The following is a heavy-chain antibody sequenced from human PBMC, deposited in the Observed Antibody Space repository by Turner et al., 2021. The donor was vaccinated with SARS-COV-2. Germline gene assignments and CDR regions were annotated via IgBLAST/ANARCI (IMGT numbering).Heavy chain of an antibody. Sequence: QLQLQESGPGLVKPSETVSLTCTVSGGSISSSSYYWCWIRQPPGKGLEWIGNIYYSGSAYYNPSLKSRVTISVDPSKNQFSLKLTSVTAADTAVYYCARLMDTAMDYYGTDVWGQGTTVTVSS. J-gene: IGHJ6*02. D-gene: IGHD5-18*01. CDR2: IYYSGSA. CDR1: GGSISSSSYY. CDR3: ARLMDTAMDYYGTDV. V-gene: IGHV4-39*01.